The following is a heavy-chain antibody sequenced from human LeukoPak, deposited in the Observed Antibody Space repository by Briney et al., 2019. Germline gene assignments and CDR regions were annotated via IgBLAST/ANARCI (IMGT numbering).Heavy chain of an antibody. CDR3: ARDHRVRIAARRRAFDP. J-gene: IGHJ5*02. CDR2: ISAYNGNT. CDR1: GYTFTSYG. Sequence: GASVKVSCKASGYTFTSYGISWVRQAPGQGLEWMGWISAYNGNTDYAQKLQGRVTMTTDTSTSTAYMELRSLRSDDTAVYYCARDHRVRIAARRRAFDPWGQGTLVTVSS. V-gene: IGHV1-18*01. D-gene: IGHD6-6*01.